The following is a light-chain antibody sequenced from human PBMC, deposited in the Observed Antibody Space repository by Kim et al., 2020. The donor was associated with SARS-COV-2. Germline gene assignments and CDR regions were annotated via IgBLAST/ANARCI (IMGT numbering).Light chain of an antibody. CDR2: ANP. J-gene: IGLJ3*02. CDR1: YH. V-gene: IGLV1-40*01. CDR3: HSYDSSLSGVV. Sequence: YHVHWYQQFPGTAPKLLIYANPNRPSGVTERFSGSKSDTSASLAITGLQAEDEADYYCHSYDSSLSGVVFGGGTQLTVL.